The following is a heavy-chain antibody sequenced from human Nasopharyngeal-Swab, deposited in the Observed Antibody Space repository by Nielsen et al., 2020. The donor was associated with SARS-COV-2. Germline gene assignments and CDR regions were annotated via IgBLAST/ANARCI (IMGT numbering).Heavy chain of an antibody. Sequence: SVKVSCKASGCTFSSYSISWVRQAPAQGLEWMGGIIPIFGTANYAQKFQGRVTITADESTSTAYMELSSLRSEDTAVYYCSRVRLTGSSWSLGYYYYYMDVWGKGTTVTVSS. D-gene: IGHD6-13*01. J-gene: IGHJ6*03. V-gene: IGHV1-69*13. CDR3: SRVRLTGSSWSLGYYYYYMDV. CDR1: GCTFSSYS. CDR2: IIPIFGTA.